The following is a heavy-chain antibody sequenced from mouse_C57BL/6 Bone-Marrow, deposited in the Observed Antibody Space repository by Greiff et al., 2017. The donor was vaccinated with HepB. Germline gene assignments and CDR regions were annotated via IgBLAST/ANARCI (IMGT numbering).Heavy chain of an antibody. J-gene: IGHJ4*01. D-gene: IGHD3-2*02. CDR3: ARQGTAQATGAMDY. V-gene: IGHV5-15*01. Sequence: EVKLMESGGGLVQPGGSLKLSCAASGFTFSDYGMAWVRQAPRKGPEWVAFISNLAYSIYYADTVTGRFTISRENAKNTLYLEMSSLRSEDTAMYYCARQGTAQATGAMDYWGQGTSVTVSS. CDR2: ISNLAYSI. CDR1: GFTFSDYG.